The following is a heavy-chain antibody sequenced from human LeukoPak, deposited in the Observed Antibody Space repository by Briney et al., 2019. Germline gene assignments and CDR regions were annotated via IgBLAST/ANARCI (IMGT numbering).Heavy chain of an antibody. Sequence: LGGSLRLSCAASGFTFSSYAMSWVRQAPGKGLEWVAAISGSGDKTYYADSVKGRFTISRDNSNNTLTLHMNSLRTEDTSIYFCAKGAWAADGPMGNNFASWGQGSLVTVSS. CDR1: GFTFSSYA. D-gene: IGHD6-13*01. J-gene: IGHJ4*02. CDR3: AKGAWAADGPMGNNFAS. CDR2: ISGSGDKT. V-gene: IGHV3-23*01.